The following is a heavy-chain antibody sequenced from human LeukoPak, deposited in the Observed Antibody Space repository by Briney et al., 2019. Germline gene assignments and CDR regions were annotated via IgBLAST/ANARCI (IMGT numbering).Heavy chain of an antibody. CDR1: GFTFSSYG. CDR2: ISYDGSKK. CDR3: VRGAPRRWFGESLSGAKYYFDY. V-gene: IGHV3-30*03. J-gene: IGHJ4*02. D-gene: IGHD3-10*01. Sequence: GGSLRLSCAASGFTFSSYGMHWVRQAPGKGLEWVAVISYDGSKKYYADSVKGRFTISRDNSRNTLYLQMNSLRAEDTAVYYCVRGAPRRWFGESLSGAKYYFDYWGQGTLVTVSS.